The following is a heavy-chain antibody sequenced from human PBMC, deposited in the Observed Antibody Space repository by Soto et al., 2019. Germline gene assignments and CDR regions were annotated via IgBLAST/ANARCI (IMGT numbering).Heavy chain of an antibody. D-gene: IGHD2-8*01. Sequence: QVQLVQSGTEVMKPGASVKIACKASGYTFTGFAMHWVRQAPGQRLEWMGWINAGNGHTKYSQRFTGRVGITRDTSASGAEKQLSSGGSGVTAGYCCARGIGVAMYGDYYLGSWGEGTLVDVSS. V-gene: IGHV1-3*01. CDR3: ARGIGVAMYGDYYLGS. CDR2: INAGNGHT. J-gene: IGHJ4*02. CDR1: GYTFTGFA.